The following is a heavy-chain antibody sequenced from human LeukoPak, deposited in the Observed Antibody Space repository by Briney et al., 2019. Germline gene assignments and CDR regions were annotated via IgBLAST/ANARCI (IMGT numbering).Heavy chain of an antibody. CDR2: IYPGDSDT. J-gene: IGHJ5*02. CDR3: ARAPSPEYGSGSYYNVVYWFDP. Sequence: GESLKISCKGSGYSFTSYWIGWVRQMPGKGLEWMGIIYPGDSDTRYSPSFQGQVTISADKSISTAYLQWSSLKASDTAIYYCARAPSPEYGSGSYYNVVYWFDPWGQGTLVTVSS. V-gene: IGHV5-51*01. D-gene: IGHD3-10*01. CDR1: GYSFTSYW.